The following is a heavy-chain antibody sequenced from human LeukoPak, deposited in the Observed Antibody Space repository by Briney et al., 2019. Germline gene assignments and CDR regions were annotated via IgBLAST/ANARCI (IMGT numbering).Heavy chain of an antibody. CDR1: GFTFRSYW. Sequence: GGSLRLSCAASGFTFRSYWMHWVRQAPGKGLVWVSRINTDGSNTIYADYVKGRFTISRDNAKNALYLQMNSLRAEATAVYYCATTGSYDFWSGPPQGAFDIWGQGTMVTVSS. CDR2: INTDGSNT. D-gene: IGHD3-3*01. CDR3: ATTGSYDFWSGPPQGAFDI. V-gene: IGHV3-74*01. J-gene: IGHJ3*02.